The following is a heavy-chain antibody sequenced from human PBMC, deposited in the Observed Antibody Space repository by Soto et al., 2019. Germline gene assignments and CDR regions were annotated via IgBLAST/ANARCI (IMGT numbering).Heavy chain of an antibody. J-gene: IGHJ6*02. CDR3: ARERKFDFWRKGLDV. Sequence: GASVKVSCKPSGYSFSNFYVHWVRQAPGQGLEWMGIIDPSSGTTSYTQKFQERVTMTRNISRNTAHMELSSLQSEDTAVYYCARERKFDFWRKGLDVWGQGTTVTVSS. CDR2: IDPSSGTT. D-gene: IGHD3-3*01. V-gene: IGHV1-46*01. CDR1: GYSFSNFY.